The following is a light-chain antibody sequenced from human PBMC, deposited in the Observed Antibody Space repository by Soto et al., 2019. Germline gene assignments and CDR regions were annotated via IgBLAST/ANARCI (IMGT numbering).Light chain of an antibody. V-gene: IGKV3-15*01. CDR2: GAS. CDR1: QRIGSN. Sequence: EIVMTQSPATLSASPEDRVTLSCRASQRIGSNLAWYQQKPGQAPRLLIYGASTRAACIPARFSGSGSETEFTLTISSLQSEDFALYHCQQWIRWTFGQGTRLELK. CDR3: QQWIRWT. J-gene: IGKJ1*01.